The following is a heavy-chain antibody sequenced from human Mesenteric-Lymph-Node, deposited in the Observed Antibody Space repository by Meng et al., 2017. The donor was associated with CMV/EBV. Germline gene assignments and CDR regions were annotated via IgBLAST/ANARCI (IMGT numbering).Heavy chain of an antibody. CDR3: ARDPYGGSGSYLWSD. Sequence: SETLSLTCSVSGASISSYHWTWIRQPPGKGLEWIGNIYDSGSTNYNFSLKSRVTISVDTSKNQFSLKLSSVTAADTAVYYCARDPYGGSGSYLWSDWGQGTLVTVSS. J-gene: IGHJ4*02. V-gene: IGHV4-59*12. CDR2: IYDSGST. D-gene: IGHD1-26*01. CDR1: GASISSYH.